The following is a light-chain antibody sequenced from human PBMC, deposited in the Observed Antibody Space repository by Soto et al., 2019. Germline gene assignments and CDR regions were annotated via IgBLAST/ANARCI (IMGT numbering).Light chain of an antibody. V-gene: IGKV3-20*01. CDR2: GAS. CDR3: HQYGSAPFT. Sequence: EIVLTQSPGTLSLSAGERATLSCRASQSVSTTYLGWYQQKPGQAPRLLIYGASSRATGIPDRFSGSGTEFWSETEFTLSISRLEPEDFAVYYCHQYGSAPFTFGGGTKVEIK. CDR1: QSVSTTY. J-gene: IGKJ4*01.